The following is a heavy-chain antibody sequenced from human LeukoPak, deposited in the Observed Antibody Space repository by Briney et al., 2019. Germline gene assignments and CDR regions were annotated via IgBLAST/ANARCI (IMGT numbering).Heavy chain of an antibody. CDR2: ISSSSSTI. V-gene: IGHV3-48*04. CDR3: ARVKAFSSSWYAFDY. Sequence: GGSLRLSCAASGFTFSSYSMNWVRQAPGKGLEWVSYISSSSSTIYYADSVKGRFTISRDNAKNSLYLQMNSLRAEDTAVYYCARVKAFSSSWYAFDYWGQGTLVTVSS. D-gene: IGHD6-13*01. J-gene: IGHJ4*02. CDR1: GFTFSSYS.